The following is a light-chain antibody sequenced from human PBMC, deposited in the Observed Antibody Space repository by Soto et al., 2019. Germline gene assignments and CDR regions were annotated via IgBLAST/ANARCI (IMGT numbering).Light chain of an antibody. V-gene: IGLV1-44*01. Sequence: QSVLTQPPSASGTPGQRVTISCSGSSSNIGSNTVNWYQQLPGTAPKLLIYSNNQRPSGVPDRFSGSKSGTSASLAISGLQSESEADYSCAAWDDSLNGPVFGGGTKLTVL. J-gene: IGLJ2*01. CDR2: SNN. CDR3: AAWDDSLNGPV. CDR1: SSNIGSNT.